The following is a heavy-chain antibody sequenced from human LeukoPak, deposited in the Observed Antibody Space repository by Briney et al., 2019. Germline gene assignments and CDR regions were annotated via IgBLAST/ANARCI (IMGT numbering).Heavy chain of an antibody. CDR3: ARGRFNTYYFDY. D-gene: IGHD3-10*01. CDR2: ISSTGFTK. V-gene: IGHV3-11*01. Sequence: GGSLRLSCAASGFTSSDYYMSWIRQAPGKGLEWVSYISSTGFTKYYADSVKGRFTISRDNAENSLYLQMNSLRAEDTAVYYCARGRFNTYYFDYWGQGTQVTVSS. J-gene: IGHJ4*02. CDR1: GFTSSDYY.